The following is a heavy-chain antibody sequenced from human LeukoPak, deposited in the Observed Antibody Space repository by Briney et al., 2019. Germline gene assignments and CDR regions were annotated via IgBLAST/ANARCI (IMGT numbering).Heavy chain of an antibody. CDR3: ARGFRAVRGMVDAFDI. Sequence: PSQTLSLTCTVSGGSISSGSYYWSWIRQPPGKGLEWIGEVNHSGSTNYNPSLKSRVTISVDTSKNQFSLKLSSVTAADTAVYYCARGFRAVRGMVDAFDIWGQGTMVTVSS. D-gene: IGHD3-10*01. CDR2: VNHSGST. J-gene: IGHJ3*02. CDR1: GGSISSGSYY. V-gene: IGHV4-39*07.